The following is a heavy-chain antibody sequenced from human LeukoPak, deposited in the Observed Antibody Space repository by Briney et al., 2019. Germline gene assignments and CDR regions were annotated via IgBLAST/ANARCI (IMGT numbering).Heavy chain of an antibody. Sequence: SETLSLTCAVSGYYISSGYYWDWIRQPPGKALEWIGSVYHSGSTYYNPSLKSRVLMSLDTSKNHFSLKLSSVTAADTAVYYCARRVGSGTYYSFDYWGQGTLVTVSS. CDR1: GYYISSGYY. CDR3: ARRVGSGTYYSFDY. J-gene: IGHJ4*02. CDR2: VYHSGST. D-gene: IGHD3-10*01. V-gene: IGHV4-38-2*01.